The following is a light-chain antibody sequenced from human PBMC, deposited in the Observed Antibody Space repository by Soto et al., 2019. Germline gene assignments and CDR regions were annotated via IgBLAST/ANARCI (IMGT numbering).Light chain of an antibody. CDR3: QHYDNLPRYT. Sequence: DIQMTQSPSSLSTSVGERVTITCQASQAISNSLNWYQQKPGKAPNLLIYEASKLQTGVPSRFSGGGSGTHFTFTISTLQPEDIATYYCQHYDNLPRYTFGLGTKLEIK. CDR1: QAISNS. J-gene: IGKJ2*01. CDR2: EAS. V-gene: IGKV1-33*01.